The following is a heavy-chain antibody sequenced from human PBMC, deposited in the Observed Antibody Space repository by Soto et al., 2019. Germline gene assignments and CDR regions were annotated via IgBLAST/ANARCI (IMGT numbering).Heavy chain of an antibody. V-gene: IGHV1-46*01. Sequence: ASVKVSCKASGYTFTSYYMHWVRQAPGQGLEWMGIINPSGGSTSYAQKFQGRVTMTRDTSTSTAYMELSSLRSEDTAMYYCARGSHSPGIAVAGYYYWGQGTLVTVSS. CDR3: ARGSHSPGIAVAGYYY. CDR1: GYTFTSYY. J-gene: IGHJ4*02. CDR2: INPSGGST. D-gene: IGHD6-19*01.